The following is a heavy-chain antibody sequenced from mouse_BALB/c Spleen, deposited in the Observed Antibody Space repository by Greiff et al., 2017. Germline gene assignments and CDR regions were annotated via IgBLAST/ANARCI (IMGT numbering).Heavy chain of an antibody. D-gene: IGHD1-2*01. CDR1: GYTFTSYW. CDR2: INPSTGYT. Sequence: QVQLQQSGAELAKPGASVKMSCKASGYTFTSYWMHWVKQRPGQGLEWIGYINPSTGYTEYNQKFKDKATLTADKSSSTAYMQLSSLTSEDSAVYYCARSYDTLRSFDVWGAGTTVTVSS. V-gene: IGHV1-7*01. CDR3: ARSYDTLRSFDV. J-gene: IGHJ1*01.